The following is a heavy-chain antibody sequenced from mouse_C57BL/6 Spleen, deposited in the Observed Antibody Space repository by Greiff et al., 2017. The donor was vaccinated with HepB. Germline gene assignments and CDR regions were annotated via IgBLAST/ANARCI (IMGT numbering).Heavy chain of an antibody. CDR1: GYTFTSYW. D-gene: IGHD2-2*01. CDR3: AREGGLPDYYAMDY. CDR2: IDPSDSET. Sequence: QVQLQQSGAELVRPGSSVKLSCKASGYTFTSYWMHWVKQRPIQGLEWIGNIDPSDSETHYNQKFKDKATLTVDKSSSTAYMQLSSLTSEDSAVYYCAREGGLPDYYAMDYWGQGTSVTVSS. J-gene: IGHJ4*01. V-gene: IGHV1-52*01.